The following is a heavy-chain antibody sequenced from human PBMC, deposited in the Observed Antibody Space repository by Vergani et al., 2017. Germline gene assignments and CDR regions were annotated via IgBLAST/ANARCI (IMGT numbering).Heavy chain of an antibody. V-gene: IGHV3-21*01. D-gene: IGHD2-8*02. CDR1: GFTFSSYS. CDR2: ISSSSSYI. J-gene: IGHJ3*02. Sequence: EVQLVESGGGLVKPGGSLRLSCAASGFTFSSYSMNWVRQAPGKGLEWVSSISSSSSYIYYADSVKGRFTISRDNAKNSLYLQMNSLRAEDTAVYYCARDFFPGLGVPDAIDIWRQGTMVTVSS. CDR3: ARDFFPGLGVPDAIDI.